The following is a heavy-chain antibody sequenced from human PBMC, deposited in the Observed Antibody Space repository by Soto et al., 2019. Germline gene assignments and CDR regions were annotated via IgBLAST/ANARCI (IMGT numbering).Heavy chain of an antibody. J-gene: IGHJ3*02. CDR1: GFTVSSNY. CDR2: IYSGGST. Sequence: PGGSLRLSCAASGFTVSSNYMSWVRQAPGKGLEWVSVIYSGGSTYYADSVKGRFTISRDNSKNTLYLQMNSLRAEDTAVYYCAREGLGKIDAFDIWGHGTMVTASS. V-gene: IGHV3-53*01. D-gene: IGHD7-27*01. CDR3: AREGLGKIDAFDI.